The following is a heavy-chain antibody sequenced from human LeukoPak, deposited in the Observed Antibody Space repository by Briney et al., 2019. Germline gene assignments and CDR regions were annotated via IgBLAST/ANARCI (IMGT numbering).Heavy chain of an antibody. J-gene: IGHJ4*02. D-gene: IGHD3-10*01. CDR3: VKVPGRSGSY. Sequence: GGSPRLSCSAAAPTFSNYATHRVRQAPRKGLEYISAISPNVGTTSHTVSVKGRFTISRDNSRNTLYLQLRILRAEKQAVLYCVKVPGRSGSYWGQGTVVTVSS. CDR1: APTFSNYA. CDR2: ISPNVGTT. V-gene: IGHV3-64D*08.